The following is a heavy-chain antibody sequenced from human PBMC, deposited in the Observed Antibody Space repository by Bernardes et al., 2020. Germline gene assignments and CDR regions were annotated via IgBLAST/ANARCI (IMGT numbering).Heavy chain of an antibody. CDR1: GGSISSSSYY. D-gene: IGHD3-22*01. J-gene: IGHJ4*02. V-gene: IGHV4-39*01. CDR2: IYYSGST. Sequence: SETLSLTCTVSGGSISSSSYYWGWIRQPPGKGLEWIGSIYYSGSTYYNPSLKSRVTISVDTSKNQFSLKLSSVTAADTAVYYCARHPERGSSGYYRSQPFDYWGPGTLVAGSS. CDR3: ARHPERGSSGYYRSQPFDY.